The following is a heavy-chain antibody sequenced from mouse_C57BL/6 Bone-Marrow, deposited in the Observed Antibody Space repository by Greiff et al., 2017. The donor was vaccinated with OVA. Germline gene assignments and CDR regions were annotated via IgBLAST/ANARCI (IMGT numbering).Heavy chain of an antibody. CDR1: GFTFSDFY. J-gene: IGHJ4*01. V-gene: IGHV5-12*01. CDR2: ISNGGGST. CDR3: ARLDAMDY. Sequence: EVKLVESGGGLVQPGGSLKLSCAASGFTFSDFYMYWIRQTPEKRLEWVAYISNGGGSTYYPDTVKGRFTISRDNAKNTLYLQMSRLKSEDTAMYYCARLDAMDYWGQRTSVTVSS.